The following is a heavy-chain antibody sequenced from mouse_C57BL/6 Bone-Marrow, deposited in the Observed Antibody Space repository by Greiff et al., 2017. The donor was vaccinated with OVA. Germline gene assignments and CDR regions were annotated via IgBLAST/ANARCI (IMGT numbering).Heavy chain of an antibody. Sequence: DVKLVESGPELVKPGASVKMSCKASGYTFTDYNMHWVKQSHGKSLEWIGYINPNNGGTSYNQKFKGKATLTVNKSSSTAYMELRSLTSEDSAVYYCARGYGNEAMDYWGQGTSVTVSS. D-gene: IGHD2-1*01. CDR1: GYTFTDYN. CDR3: ARGYGNEAMDY. J-gene: IGHJ4*01. CDR2: INPNNGGT. V-gene: IGHV1-22*01.